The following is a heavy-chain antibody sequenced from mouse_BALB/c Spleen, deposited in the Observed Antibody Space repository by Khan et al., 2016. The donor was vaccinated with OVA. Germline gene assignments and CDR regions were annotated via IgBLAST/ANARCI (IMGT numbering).Heavy chain of an antibody. V-gene: IGHV5-6*02. CDR3: ARLAYYYDSEGFAY. CDR2: ISTGGSYT. Sequence: EVKLVESGGDLVKPGGSLKLSCAASGFTFSTYGMSWVRQTPDKRLEWVATISTGGSYTYYPDSVKGRFTISRDNAKKTLSLPISSLKSEDTAMFYCARLAYYYDSEGFAYWGQGTLVTVSA. J-gene: IGHJ3*01. CDR1: GFTFSTYG. D-gene: IGHD1-1*01.